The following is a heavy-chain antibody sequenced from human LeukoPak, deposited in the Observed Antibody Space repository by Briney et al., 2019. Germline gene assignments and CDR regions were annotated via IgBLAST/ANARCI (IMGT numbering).Heavy chain of an antibody. D-gene: IGHD3-22*01. CDR3: ARDRRYYDSSGYSYYYYGMDV. V-gene: IGHV4-61*01. CDR1: GGSVSSGSYY. Sequence: SETLSLTCTVSGGSVSSGSYYWSWIRQPPGKGLEWIGYIYYSGSTNYNPSLKSRVTISVDRSKNQFSLKLSSVTAADTAVYYCARDRRYYDSSGYSYYYYGMDVWGQGTTVTVSS. CDR2: IYYSGST. J-gene: IGHJ6*02.